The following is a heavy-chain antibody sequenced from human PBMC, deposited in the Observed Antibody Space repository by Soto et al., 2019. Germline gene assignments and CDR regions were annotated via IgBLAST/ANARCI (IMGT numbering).Heavy chain of an antibody. Sequence: SETLALTCTVSGGSISVRGWSGVRQSPGKGLEWIGYFCYTGSTNYNPSLKSRVTISVDRSKTQCSLKLTSVTAADTAVYYCAKSHYDSSGYYIIDHWGQGTLVTVSS. V-gene: IGHV4-59*01. CDR3: AKSHYDSSGYYIIDH. J-gene: IGHJ5*02. CDR2: FCYTGST. D-gene: IGHD3-22*01. CDR1: GGSISVRG.